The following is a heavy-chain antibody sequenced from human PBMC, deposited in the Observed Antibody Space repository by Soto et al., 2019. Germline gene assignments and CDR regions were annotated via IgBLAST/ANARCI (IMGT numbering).Heavy chain of an antibody. V-gene: IGHV3-30*18. CDR3: AKEWELLSGQDY. CDR1: GFTFSSYG. J-gene: IGHJ4*02. D-gene: IGHD1-26*01. Sequence: GGSLRLSCAASGFTFSSYGMHWVRQAPGKGLEWVAVISYDGSNKYYADSVKGRFTISRDNSKNTLYLQMNSLRAEDTAVYYCAKEWELLSGQDYWGQGTLVTVSS. CDR2: ISYDGSNK.